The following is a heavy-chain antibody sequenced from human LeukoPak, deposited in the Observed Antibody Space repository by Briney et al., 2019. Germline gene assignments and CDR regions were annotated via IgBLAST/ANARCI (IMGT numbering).Heavy chain of an antibody. V-gene: IGHV3-48*03. CDR1: GFTFSSYE. J-gene: IGHJ4*02. CDR2: ISRSSSTI. CDR3: ARDGGRKDDY. Sequence: PGGSLRLSCAASGFTFSSYEMNWVRQAPGKGLEWVSYISRSSSTIYYADSVKGRFTISRDNAKNSLYLQMNSLRAEDTAVYYCARDGGRKDDYWGQGTLVTVSS. D-gene: IGHD2-15*01.